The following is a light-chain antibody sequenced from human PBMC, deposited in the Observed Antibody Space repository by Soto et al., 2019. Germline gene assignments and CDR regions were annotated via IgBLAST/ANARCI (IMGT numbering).Light chain of an antibody. Sequence: QITPSPSTLSASVGARVTITCRASQGIRNDLGWYQQKPGKPPKLLIYAASSLHSGVPSRFSGSGSGTDFALTISSLQPEDFATYYCLQDYNYPRTFGQGTKVDNK. V-gene: IGKV1-6*01. J-gene: IGKJ1*01. CDR3: LQDYNYPRT. CDR2: AAS. CDR1: QGIRND.